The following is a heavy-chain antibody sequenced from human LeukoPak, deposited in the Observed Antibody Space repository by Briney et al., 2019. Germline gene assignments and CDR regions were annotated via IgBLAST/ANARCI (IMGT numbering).Heavy chain of an antibody. D-gene: IGHD6-13*01. J-gene: IGHJ4*02. V-gene: IGHV3-7*01. Sequence: GGSLRLSCAASGFIFSNYWMSWVRQAPGRGLEWVANIKYDGSEKYYVDSVKGRFTISRDNAKNSLYLQMNSLRAEDTAVYYCARCIAAAGLDYWGQGTLVTVSS. CDR3: ARCIAAAGLDY. CDR1: GFIFSNYW. CDR2: IKYDGSEK.